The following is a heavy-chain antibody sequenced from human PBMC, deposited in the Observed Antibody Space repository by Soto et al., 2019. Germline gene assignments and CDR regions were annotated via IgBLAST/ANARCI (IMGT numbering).Heavy chain of an antibody. CDR3: AKDPRGNGDVTHYYNGMDV. D-gene: IGHD4-17*01. V-gene: IGHV3-30*18. CDR2: ISDDGRNT. J-gene: IGHJ6*02. Sequence: GGSLRLSCEVSGFRFSSYGVHWVRQAPGKGLEWVALISDDGRNTFYPDSVKGRFSISRDNSKNTVYLQMNSLRAEDTAVYYCAKDPRGNGDVTHYYNGMDVWGQGTTVTVSS. CDR1: GFRFSSYG.